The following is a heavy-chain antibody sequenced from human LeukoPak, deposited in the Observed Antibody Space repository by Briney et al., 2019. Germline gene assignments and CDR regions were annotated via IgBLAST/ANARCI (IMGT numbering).Heavy chain of an antibody. V-gene: IGHV3-21*01. CDR2: ISSSSSYI. D-gene: IGHD3-10*01. J-gene: IGHJ4*02. Sequence: GGTLRLSCAASGYTFSSYSMNWVRQAPGKGLEWVSSISSSSSYIYYADSVKGRFTISRDNAKNSLYLQMNSLRAEDTAVYYCARDRSVPFDYWGQGTLVTVSS. CDR3: ARDRSVPFDY. CDR1: GYTFSSYS.